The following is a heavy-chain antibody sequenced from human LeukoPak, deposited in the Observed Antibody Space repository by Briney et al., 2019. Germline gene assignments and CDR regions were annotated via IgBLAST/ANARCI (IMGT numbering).Heavy chain of an antibody. CDR2: ISASDGST. CDR1: GFTFNNYA. D-gene: IGHD6-19*01. Sequence: GGSLRLSCAASGFTFNNYAMTWVRQAPGKGLEWVSAISASDGSTYYVDSVKGRFTISRDFSKNILYLQMNSLRAEDTAVYHCAKLTSGWFEDFWGQGTLVTVSS. J-gene: IGHJ4*02. V-gene: IGHV3-23*01. CDR3: AKLTSGWFEDF.